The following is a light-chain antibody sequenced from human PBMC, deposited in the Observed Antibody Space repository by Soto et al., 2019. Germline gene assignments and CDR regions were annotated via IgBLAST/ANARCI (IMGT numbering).Light chain of an antibody. V-gene: IGKV3-20*01. CDR2: GAS. J-gene: IGKJ1*01. Sequence: EIVLTQSPGTLSLSPGERATLSCRASQSVSSSYLAWYQQKPGQAPRLLIYGASSRATGIPDRFSGSGSRTDFTLTISRLEPEDFAVYYCQQYGSSLEGTFGQGTKVEIK. CDR1: QSVSSSY. CDR3: QQYGSSLEGT.